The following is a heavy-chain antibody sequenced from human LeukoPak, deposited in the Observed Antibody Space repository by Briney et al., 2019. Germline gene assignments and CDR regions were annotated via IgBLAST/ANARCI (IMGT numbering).Heavy chain of an antibody. D-gene: IGHD3-22*01. Sequence: ASVKVSCKASGYTFTSYYMHWVRQAPGQGLEWMGIINPSGGSTGYAQKFQGRVTMTRDTSISTAYMELSRLRSDDTAVYYCARDPYYYDSSGYSNWFDPWGQGTLVTVSS. CDR1: GYTFTSYY. CDR2: INPSGGST. CDR3: ARDPYYYDSSGYSNWFDP. J-gene: IGHJ5*02. V-gene: IGHV1-46*01.